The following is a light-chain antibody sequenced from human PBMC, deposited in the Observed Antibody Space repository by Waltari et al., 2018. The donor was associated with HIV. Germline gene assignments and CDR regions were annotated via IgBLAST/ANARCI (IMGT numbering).Light chain of an antibody. Sequence: DIQMTQSPSSVSASVGDRVPITCQASQDITNYLNLYQQKPRKAPKLLIYYASNFETGVPSRFSGSRSATDFTFSISSLQPEDIATYYCHQYDHFLSFGGGTKVEIK. V-gene: IGKV1-33*01. CDR1: QDITNY. CDR3: HQYDHFLS. CDR2: YAS. J-gene: IGKJ4*01.